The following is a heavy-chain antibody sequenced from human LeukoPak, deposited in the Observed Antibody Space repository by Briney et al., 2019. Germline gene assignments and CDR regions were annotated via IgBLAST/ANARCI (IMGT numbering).Heavy chain of an antibody. J-gene: IGHJ4*02. D-gene: IGHD2-15*01. CDR2: IWYDGSNK. CDR3: ARDFDLYCSGGRCYPSHFDY. Sequence: GGSLRLSCAASGFTFSTYGMHWVRQAPSKGLEWVAVIWYDGSNKYADSVKGRFTISRDNSENTLYLQMNSLRVEDTAVYYCARDFDLYCSGGRCYPSHFDYWGQGTLVTVSS. CDR1: GFTFSTYG. V-gene: IGHV3-33*01.